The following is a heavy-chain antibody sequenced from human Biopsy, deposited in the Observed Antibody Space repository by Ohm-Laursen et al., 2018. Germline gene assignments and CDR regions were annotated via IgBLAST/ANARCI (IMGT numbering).Heavy chain of an antibody. D-gene: IGHD6-13*01. CDR1: GYPFSNYY. Sequence: SSVKVSCKVSGYPFSNYYLFWVRQAPGQGLEWMGRINPNSGDTVFARNFQGRVTMTRDPAIRTVYMDLRNLRPDDTAVYFCARMEQPHDYWGQGTLVTVSS. J-gene: IGHJ4*02. CDR3: ARMEQPHDY. V-gene: IGHV1-2*06. CDR2: INPNSGDT.